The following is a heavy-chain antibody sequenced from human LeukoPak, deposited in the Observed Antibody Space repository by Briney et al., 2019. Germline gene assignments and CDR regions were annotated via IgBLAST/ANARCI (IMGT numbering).Heavy chain of an antibody. CDR1: GFTFSSYG. CDR2: IRYDGSNK. J-gene: IGHJ4*02. V-gene: IGHV3-30*02. Sequence: PGGSLRLSCAASGFTFSSYGMHWVRQAPGKGLEWVAFIRYDGSNKYYADSVKGRFTISRDNSKNTPYLQINSLRAEDTAVYYCAKDFQPYIVVVVAGRYFDYWGQGTLVTVSS. D-gene: IGHD2-15*01. CDR3: AKDFQPYIVVVVAGRYFDY.